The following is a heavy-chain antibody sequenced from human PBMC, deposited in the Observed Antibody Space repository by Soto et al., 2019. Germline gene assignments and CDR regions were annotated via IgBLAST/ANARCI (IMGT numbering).Heavy chain of an antibody. V-gene: IGHV3-13*01. CDR1: GFSFSTFW. D-gene: IGHD6-19*01. CDR3: AREKAGTFDY. Sequence: PGGSLRLSCVTSGFSFSTFWLNWVRQAPGKGLEWVSAIGTAGDTYYPGSVKGRFTISRENAKSSLYLQMNSLRAGDTAVYYCAREKAGTFDYWGQGTLVTVSS. CDR2: IGTAGDT. J-gene: IGHJ4*02.